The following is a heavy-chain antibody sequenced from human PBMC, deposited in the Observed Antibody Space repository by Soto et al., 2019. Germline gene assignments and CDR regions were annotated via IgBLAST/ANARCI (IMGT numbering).Heavy chain of an antibody. CDR3: ARVTVTTGALFDY. CDR1: GYTFSSYA. D-gene: IGHD4-17*01. J-gene: IGHJ4*02. V-gene: IGHV1-3*01. CDR2: INAGDGNT. Sequence: QVQLVQSGAEVKKPGASVKVSCKASGYTFSSYAIHWVRQAPGQRLEWMGWINAGDGNTKYSQRLQGRVTISRDTSASTAYMELTSLRSEDMAVYYCARVTVTTGALFDYWGQGTLVTVSS.